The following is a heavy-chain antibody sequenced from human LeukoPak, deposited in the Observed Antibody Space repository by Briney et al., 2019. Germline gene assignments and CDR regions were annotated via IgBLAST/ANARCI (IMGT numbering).Heavy chain of an antibody. Sequence: SETLSLTCTVSGGSISSGSYYWSWIRQPAGKGPEWIGRIYTSGSTNYNPSLKSRVTISVDTSKNQFSLKLSSVTAADTTVYYCARGVKSGGYYDYWGQGTLVTVSS. D-gene: IGHD2-15*01. CDR1: GGSISSGSYY. CDR2: IYTSGST. J-gene: IGHJ4*02. CDR3: ARGVKSGGYYDY. V-gene: IGHV4-61*02.